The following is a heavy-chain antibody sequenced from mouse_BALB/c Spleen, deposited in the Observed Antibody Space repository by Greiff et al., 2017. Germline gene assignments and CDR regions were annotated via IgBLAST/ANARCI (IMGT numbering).Heavy chain of an antibody. V-gene: IGHV14-3*02. CDR1: GFNIKDTY. CDR3: ARLAIITTVVANDY. CDR2: IDPANGNT. J-gene: IGHJ2*01. Sequence: EVQLQQSGAELVKPGASVKLSCTASGFNIKDTYMHWVKQRPEQGLEWIGRIDPANGNTKYDPKFQGKATITADTSSNTAYLQLSSLTSEDTAVYYWARLAIITTVVANDYWGQGTTLTVSS. D-gene: IGHD1-1*01.